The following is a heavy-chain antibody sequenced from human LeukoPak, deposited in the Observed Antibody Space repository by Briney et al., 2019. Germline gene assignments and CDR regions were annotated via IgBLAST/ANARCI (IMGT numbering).Heavy chain of an antibody. CDR3: ATELGMRKDFDY. D-gene: IGHD7-27*01. Sequence: GASVKVSCKASGYTFTSYGISWVRQAPGQGLEWMGIINPSGGSTSYAQKFQGRVTMTRDTSTSTVYMELSSLRSEDTAVYYCATELGMRKDFDYWGQGTLVTVSS. CDR1: GYTFTSYG. V-gene: IGHV1-46*01. J-gene: IGHJ4*02. CDR2: INPSGGST.